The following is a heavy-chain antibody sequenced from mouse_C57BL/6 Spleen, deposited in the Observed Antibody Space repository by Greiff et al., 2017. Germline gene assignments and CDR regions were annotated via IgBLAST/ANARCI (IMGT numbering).Heavy chain of an antibody. CDR1: GFTFSDYG. D-gene: IGHD1-1*01. CDR2: ISSGSSTI. CDR3: ARKIYYYGSSYPWYAMDY. Sequence: EVHLVESGGGLVKPGGSLKLSCAASGFTFSDYGMHWVRQAPEKGLEWVAYISSGSSTIYYADTVKGRFTISRDNAKNTLFLQMTSLRSEDTAMYYCARKIYYYGSSYPWYAMDYWGQGTSVTVSS. J-gene: IGHJ4*01. V-gene: IGHV5-17*01.